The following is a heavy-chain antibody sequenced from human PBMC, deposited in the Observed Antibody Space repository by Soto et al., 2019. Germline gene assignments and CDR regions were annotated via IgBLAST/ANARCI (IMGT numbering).Heavy chain of an antibody. CDR1: GYTFTSYH. CDR3: ARTLIGTYTLAFDY. CDR2: INPSGDTT. D-gene: IGHD1-26*01. J-gene: IGHJ4*02. V-gene: IGHV1-46*03. Sequence: QVQLVQSGPEVKKPGASVRVSCKASGYTFTSYHMHWVRQAPGQGLEWIGIINPSGDTTTYAQKYQGRVTITRDTSTSTLFMELSSLRYEDTAVYYCARTLIGTYTLAFDYWGQGTLVTVSS.